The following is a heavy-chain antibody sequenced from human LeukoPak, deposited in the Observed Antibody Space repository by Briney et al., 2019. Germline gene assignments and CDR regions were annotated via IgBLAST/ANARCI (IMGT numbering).Heavy chain of an antibody. D-gene: IGHD2-2*01. J-gene: IGHJ5*02. V-gene: IGHV3-23*01. CDR1: GFTFSSYA. CDR2: ISGSGGST. Sequence: GGSLRLSCAASGFTFSSYAMSWVRQAPGKGREWVSAISGSGGSTYYADSVKGRFTISRDNSKNTLYLQMNSLRAEDTAVYYCAKDKFGRNIVVVPAAGFDPWGQGTLVTVSS. CDR3: AKDKFGRNIVVVPAAGFDP.